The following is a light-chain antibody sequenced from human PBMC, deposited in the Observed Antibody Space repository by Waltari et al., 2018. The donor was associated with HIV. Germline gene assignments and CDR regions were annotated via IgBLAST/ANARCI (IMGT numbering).Light chain of an antibody. CDR1: RSTIGRNT. CDR2: SNN. Sequence: QSVLSQPPSASGTPGQRVTISCSGGRSTIGRNTVNWYQQLPGTAPKLLIYSNNQRPSGVSNRFSGSKSGNTASLTISGLQAEDEADYYCCAYAGSTTYVIFGGGTKLTVL. CDR3: CAYAGSTTYVI. V-gene: IGLV1-44*01. J-gene: IGLJ2*01.